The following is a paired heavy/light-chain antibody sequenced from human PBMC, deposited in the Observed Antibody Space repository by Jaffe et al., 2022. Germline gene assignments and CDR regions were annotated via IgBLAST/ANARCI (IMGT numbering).Heavy chain of an antibody. CDR2: INHSGST. Sequence: QVQLQQWGAGLLKPSETLSLTCAVYGGSFSGYYWSWIRQPPGKGLEWIGEINHSGSTNYNPSLKSRVTISVDTSKNQFSLKLSSVTAADTAVYYCARLSFCSSLSDYGEPPRAFDIWGQGTMVTVSS. D-gene: IGHD4-17*01. CDR3: ARLSFCSSLSDYGEPPRAFDI. J-gene: IGHJ3*02. CDR1: GGSFSGYY. V-gene: IGHV4-34*01.
Light chain of an antibody. V-gene: IGKV3-20*01. Sequence: EIVLTQSPGTLSLSPGERATLSCRASQSVSSSYLAWYQQKPGQAPRLLIYGASSRATGIPDRFSGSGSGTDFTLTISRLEPEDFAVYYCQQYGSSPPGKYTFGQGTKLEIK. CDR1: QSVSSSY. J-gene: IGKJ2*01. CDR2: GAS. CDR3: QQYGSSPPGKYT.